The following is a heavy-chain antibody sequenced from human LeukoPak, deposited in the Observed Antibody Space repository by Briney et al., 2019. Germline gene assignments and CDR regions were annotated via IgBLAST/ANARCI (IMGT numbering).Heavy chain of an antibody. J-gene: IGHJ6*03. Sequence: GGSLRLSCAASGFTFSSYAMSWVRQAPGKGLEWVSAISGSGGSTYYADSVKGRFTISRDNSKNTLYLQMNSLRAEDTAVYYCAKDSNSIRDYYYYYMDVWGEGTTVTVSS. CDR2: ISGSGGST. D-gene: IGHD4-11*01. CDR1: GFTFSSYA. CDR3: AKDSNSIRDYYYYYMDV. V-gene: IGHV3-23*01.